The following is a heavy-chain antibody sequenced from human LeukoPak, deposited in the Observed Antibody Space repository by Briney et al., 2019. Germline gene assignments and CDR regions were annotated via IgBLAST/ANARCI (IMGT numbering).Heavy chain of an antibody. CDR1: GGSISSFY. V-gene: IGHV4-59*01. CDR2: IYSSGST. Sequence: SETLSLTCTVSGGSISSFYWSWIRQPPDKGLEWIGYIYSSGSTSYNPSLKSRVTISVDTSKNQFSLKLSSVTAADTAVYYCARDLIHQYSSSWYPFDYWGQGTLVTVSS. D-gene: IGHD6-13*01. J-gene: IGHJ4*02. CDR3: ARDLIHQYSSSWYPFDY.